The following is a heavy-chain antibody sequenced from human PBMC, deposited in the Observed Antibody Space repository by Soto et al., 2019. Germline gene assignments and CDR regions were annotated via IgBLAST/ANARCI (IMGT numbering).Heavy chain of an antibody. V-gene: IGHV3-33*01. Sequence: QVQLVESGGGVVQPGRSLRLSCAASGFTFSSYGMHWVRQAPGKGLEWVAGIWYDGSNKYYADSVKGRFTISRDNSKNTLYLQMNSLRAEDTAVYYCARVAVVDRYYFDYWGQGTLVTVSS. CDR1: GFTFSSYG. CDR3: ARVAVVDRYYFDY. D-gene: IGHD2-15*01. CDR2: IWYDGSNK. J-gene: IGHJ4*02.